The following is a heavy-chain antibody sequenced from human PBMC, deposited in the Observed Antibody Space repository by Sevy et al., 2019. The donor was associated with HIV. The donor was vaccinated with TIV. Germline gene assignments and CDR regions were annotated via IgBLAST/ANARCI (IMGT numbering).Heavy chain of an antibody. CDR3: TIDGLFDP. Sequence: GGSLRLSCAASGFTFSIAWMSWVRQTPGKGLEWVGRIKSKADGGTTDYAAPVKGRFTISRDNSKNTLYLQMNNLETDDTALYYCTIDGLFDPWGQGTLVTVSS. D-gene: IGHD3-16*02. J-gene: IGHJ5*02. CDR2: IKSKADGGTT. CDR1: GFTFSIAW. V-gene: IGHV3-15*01.